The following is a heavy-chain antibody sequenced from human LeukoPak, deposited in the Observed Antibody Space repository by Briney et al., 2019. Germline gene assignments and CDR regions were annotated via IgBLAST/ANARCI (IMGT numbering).Heavy chain of an antibody. Sequence: GGSLRLSCAASGFTFSSYAMHWVRQAPGKGLEWVAVISYDGSNKYYADSVKGRFTISRDNSKNTLYLQMNSLRAEDTAVYYCARKGWYSDLWGRGTLVSVSS. CDR2: ISYDGSNK. J-gene: IGHJ2*01. CDR1: GFTFSSYA. V-gene: IGHV3-30*04. CDR3: ARKGWYSDL.